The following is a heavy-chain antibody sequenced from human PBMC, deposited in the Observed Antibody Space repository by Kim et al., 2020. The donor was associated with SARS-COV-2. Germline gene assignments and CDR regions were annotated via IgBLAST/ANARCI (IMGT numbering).Heavy chain of an antibody. J-gene: IGHJ4*02. V-gene: IGHV4-28*01. D-gene: IGHD4-17*01. CDR2: IFHTGST. CDR3: ASKSTTVGHYEV. Sequence: SETLSLTCAVSGYSISSDYWWTWIRQSPGKGLEWIGYIFHTGSTYYNPSLKSRVTMSVDTSKNQFSLILSSVTAVDAAMYYCASKSTTVGHYEVWGQGTLVTVSS. CDR1: GYSISSDYW.